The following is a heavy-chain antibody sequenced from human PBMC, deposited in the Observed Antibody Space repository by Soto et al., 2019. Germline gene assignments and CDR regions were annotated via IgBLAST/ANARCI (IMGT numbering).Heavy chain of an antibody. Sequence: EVQLLESGGGLVQPGGSLRLSCAASGFTFSSYAMSWVRQAPGKGLEWVSYISSSGSTIYYADSVKGRFTISRDNAKNSLYLQMNSLRAEDTAVYYCARMGGSYQYYYYYYGMDVWGQGTTVTVSS. V-gene: IGHV3-48*03. J-gene: IGHJ6*02. CDR2: ISSSGSTI. D-gene: IGHD1-26*01. CDR3: ARMGGSYQYYYYYYGMDV. CDR1: GFTFSSYA.